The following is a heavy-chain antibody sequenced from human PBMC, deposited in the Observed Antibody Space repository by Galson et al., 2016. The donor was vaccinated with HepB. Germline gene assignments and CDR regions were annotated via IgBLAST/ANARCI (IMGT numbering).Heavy chain of an antibody. V-gene: IGHV3-23*01. D-gene: IGHD5-18*01. CDR2: INNHGDTT. Sequence: SLRLPCAAPGFNFSSYGMTWVRQAPGKGLEWVALINNHGDTTHFTDSVKGRFTISSDNSKDMLFLEMNGLRAEDTAVYYCAKHPVRGYSHLNGFDPWGQGTLVTVSS. CDR1: GFNFSSYG. CDR3: AKHPVRGYSHLNGFDP. J-gene: IGHJ5*02.